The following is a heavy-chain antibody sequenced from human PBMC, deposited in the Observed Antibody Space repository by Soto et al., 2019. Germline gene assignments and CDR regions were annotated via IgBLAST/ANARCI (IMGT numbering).Heavy chain of an antibody. J-gene: IGHJ5*02. V-gene: IGHV4-34*01. Sequence: SSETLSLTCAVYGGSFSGYYWSWIRQPPGKGLEWIGEINHSGSTNYNPSLKSRVTISVDTSKNQFSLKLSSVTAADTAVYYCARGRVGATWFDPWGQGTLVTVSS. D-gene: IGHD1-26*01. CDR2: INHSGST. CDR1: GGSFSGYY. CDR3: ARGRVGATWFDP.